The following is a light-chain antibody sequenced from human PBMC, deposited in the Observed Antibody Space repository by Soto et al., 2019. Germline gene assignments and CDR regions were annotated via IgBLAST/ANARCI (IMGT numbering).Light chain of an antibody. CDR3: QAWDSRTGTEV. Sequence: SYELTQPPSVSVSPGQTASITCSGDKLGDKYACWYQQKPGQSPVLVIYQDSKRPSGIPERFSGSNSGNTATLTISGTQAMDEADYHCQAWDSRTGTEVFGGGTKLTV. CDR2: QDS. J-gene: IGLJ2*01. V-gene: IGLV3-1*01. CDR1: KLGDKY.